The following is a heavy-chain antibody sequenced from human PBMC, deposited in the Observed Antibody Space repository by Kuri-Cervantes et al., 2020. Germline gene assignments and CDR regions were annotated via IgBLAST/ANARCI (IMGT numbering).Heavy chain of an antibody. CDR3: ARVEGKSDAFDI. J-gene: IGHJ3*02. Sequence: LSLTCAASGFTFSSYSMNWVRQAPGKGLEWVSSISSSGSYIYYADSVKGRFTISRDNAKNSLYLQMNSLRAEDTAVYYCARVEGKSDAFDIWGQGTMVTVSS. V-gene: IGHV3-21*01. D-gene: IGHD5-24*01. CDR2: ISSSGSYI. CDR1: GFTFSSYS.